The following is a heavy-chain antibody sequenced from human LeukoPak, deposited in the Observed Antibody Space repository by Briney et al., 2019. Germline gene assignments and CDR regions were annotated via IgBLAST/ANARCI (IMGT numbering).Heavy chain of an antibody. J-gene: IGHJ4*02. D-gene: IGHD3/OR15-3a*01. Sequence: SETLSLTCTVSGGSISSYYWSWIRQPPGQGLEWIGYIYYSGSTNYNPSLKSRVTISVDTSKNQFSLKLSSVTAADTAVYYCARGPRREPGTVDYWGQGTLVTVSS. CDR3: ARGPRREPGTVDY. CDR2: IYYSGST. CDR1: GGSISSYY. V-gene: IGHV4-59*08.